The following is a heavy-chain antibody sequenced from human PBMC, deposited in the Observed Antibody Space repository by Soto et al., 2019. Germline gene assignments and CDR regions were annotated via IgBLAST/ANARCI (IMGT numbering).Heavy chain of an antibody. D-gene: IGHD1-20*01. Sequence: GVSLRLSCAASGFTFSSFAMSCVLQAPLKGLEWVSAISGSGGNTYFADSVKGRFTISRDNSKNTLYLQMNSLRAEDTAVYYCARKYNNNWFDPWGQGTLVTVSS. CDR3: ARKYNNNWFDP. J-gene: IGHJ5*02. CDR2: ISGSGGNT. V-gene: IGHV3-23*01. CDR1: GFTFSSFA.